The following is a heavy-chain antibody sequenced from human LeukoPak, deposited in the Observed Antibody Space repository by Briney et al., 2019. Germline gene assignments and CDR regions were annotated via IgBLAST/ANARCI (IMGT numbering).Heavy chain of an antibody. CDR3: ARQRPTAFDY. CDR1: GGSISSSSYY. Sequence: SETLSLTCTVSGGSISSSSYYWGWIRQPPGKGLEWIGTIHDSGSTYYNPSLKSRVTISVDTSKNQFSLKLRSVTAADTAVYYCARQRPTAFDYWGQGTLVTVSS. V-gene: IGHV4-39*01. CDR2: IHDSGST. J-gene: IGHJ4*02. D-gene: IGHD1-26*01.